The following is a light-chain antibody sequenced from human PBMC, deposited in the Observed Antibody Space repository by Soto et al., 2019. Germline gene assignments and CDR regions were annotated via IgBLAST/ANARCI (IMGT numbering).Light chain of an antibody. V-gene: IGKV3-20*01. J-gene: IGKJ4*01. Sequence: GFKHTPATLSSSRKHSAAPSFMASQTVRNNYLAWYQQKPGQAPRLLIYDASSRATGTPDRFSGGGSGTDFTLTICRLEPEDFAVYYCQQFSRYTLTFCGGGNVDIK. CDR1: QTVRNNY. CDR3: QQFSRYTLT. CDR2: DAS.